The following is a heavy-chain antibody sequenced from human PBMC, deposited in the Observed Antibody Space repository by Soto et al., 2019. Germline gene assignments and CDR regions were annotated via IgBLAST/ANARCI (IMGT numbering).Heavy chain of an antibody. CDR2: IKRQTDGGTT. CDR3: AKEGMGLDAFDI. D-gene: IGHD1-26*01. V-gene: IGHV3-15*01. CDR1: GFTFSNYV. Sequence: GGSLRLSCAASGFTFSNYVLSWVRQAPGKGLEWVGRIKRQTDGGTTDYAAPVKGRFTISRDDSTNTLYLQMNSLKTEDTAVYYCAKEGMGLDAFDIWGQGTMVTVSS. J-gene: IGHJ3*02.